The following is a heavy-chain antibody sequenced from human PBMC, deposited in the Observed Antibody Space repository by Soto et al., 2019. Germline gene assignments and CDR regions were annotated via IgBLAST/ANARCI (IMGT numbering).Heavy chain of an antibody. CDR2: ISSSSSYI. CDR3: ARPRGYGSGSYYNVVDY. V-gene: IGHV3-21*01. J-gene: IGHJ4*02. D-gene: IGHD3-10*01. Sequence: GGSLRLSCAASGFTFSSYSMNWVRQAPGKGLEWVSSISSSSSYIYYADSVKGRITISRDNAKNSLYLQMNILRAEDTAVYFCARPRGYGSGSYYNVVDYWGQGTLVTVSS. CDR1: GFTFSSYS.